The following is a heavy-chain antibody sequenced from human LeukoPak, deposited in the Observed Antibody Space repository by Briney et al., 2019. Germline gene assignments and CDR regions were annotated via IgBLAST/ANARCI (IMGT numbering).Heavy chain of an antibody. CDR3: ARDPHYYYYGLDV. Sequence: GGSLRLSCAASGFTFSDYYMSWIRQAPGKGPEWVSYISSSGSTIYYADSVKGRFTISRDNAKNSLYLQMNSVRAEDTAVYYCARDPHYYYYGLDVWGQGTTVTVSS. V-gene: IGHV3-11*01. J-gene: IGHJ6*02. CDR2: ISSSGSTI. CDR1: GFTFSDYY.